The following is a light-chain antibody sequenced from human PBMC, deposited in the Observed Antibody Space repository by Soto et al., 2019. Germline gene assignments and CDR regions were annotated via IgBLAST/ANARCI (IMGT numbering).Light chain of an antibody. Sequence: DIQMTQSPSSLSASVGDRVTITCRTSQSITSYLNWYQQKPGKAPKLLIYPASSLQSGVPSRFSGSGSGTDFTLTISSLQPEDFATYYCQQSYSTPYTFGQGTKLEIK. J-gene: IGKJ2*01. CDR2: PAS. CDR3: QQSYSTPYT. V-gene: IGKV1-39*01. CDR1: QSITSY.